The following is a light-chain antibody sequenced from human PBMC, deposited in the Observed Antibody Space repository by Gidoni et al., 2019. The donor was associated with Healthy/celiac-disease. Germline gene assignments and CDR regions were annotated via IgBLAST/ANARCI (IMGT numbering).Light chain of an antibody. CDR1: QYISNY. Sequence: DIQLPQSPSSLSASVGDRVTLTCQASQYISNYLNLYQQKPGKAPKLLIYDASNLETGVPSRFRGRGSGTDFTYTISSLQPEDSATYYCQQYDNLSLTFGGGTKVEIK. V-gene: IGKV1-33*01. J-gene: IGKJ4*01. CDR2: DAS. CDR3: QQYDNLSLT.